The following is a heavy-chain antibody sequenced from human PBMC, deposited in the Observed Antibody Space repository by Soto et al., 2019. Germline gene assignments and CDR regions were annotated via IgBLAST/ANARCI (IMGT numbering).Heavy chain of an antibody. J-gene: IGHJ6*02. CDR2: IIPIFGTA. CDR3: ATAAAGTGYYYYYYGMDV. V-gene: IGHV1-69*01. Sequence: QVQLVQSGAEVKKPGSSVKVSYKASGGTFSSYAISWVRQAPGQGLEWMGGIIPIFGTANYAQKFQGRVTITADESTRTAYMELSSLRSEDTAVYYCATAAAGTGYYYYYYGMDVWGQGTTVTVSS. D-gene: IGHD6-13*01. CDR1: GGTFSSYA.